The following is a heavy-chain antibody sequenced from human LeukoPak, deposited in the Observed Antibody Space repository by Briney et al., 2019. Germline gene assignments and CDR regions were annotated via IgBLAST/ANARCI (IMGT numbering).Heavy chain of an antibody. Sequence: GGSLRLSCAASGFTFSNHGMNWVRQAPGKGLEWVSGISPSADIKYYADSVKGRFTISRDNSKNTLYLQMNSLRAEDTAVYYCARGGSYLSAFDIWGQGTMVTVSS. J-gene: IGHJ3*02. CDR3: ARGGSYLSAFDI. CDR2: ISPSADIK. V-gene: IGHV3-23*01. CDR1: GFTFSNHG. D-gene: IGHD1-26*01.